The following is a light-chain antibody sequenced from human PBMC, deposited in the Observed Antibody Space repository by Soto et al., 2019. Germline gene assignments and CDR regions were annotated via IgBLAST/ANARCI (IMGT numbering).Light chain of an antibody. J-gene: IGLJ2*01. CDR3: QSYDSSLSGSEI. CDR1: SSSIGADYD. CDR2: NNN. V-gene: IGLV1-40*01. Sequence: QSVLTQPPSVSGAPRQRVTISCTGSSSSIGADYDVHWYQQLPGTAPKLLIFNNNNRPSGVPDRFSGSKSGTAASLAITGLQAEDEADYYCQSYDSSLSGSEIFGGGTKLTVL.